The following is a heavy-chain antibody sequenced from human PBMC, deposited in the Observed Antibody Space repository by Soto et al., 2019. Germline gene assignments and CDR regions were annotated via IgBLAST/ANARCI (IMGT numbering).Heavy chain of an antibody. V-gene: IGHV1-69*02. J-gene: IGHJ4*02. CDR3: ARSLLGDHYDSDGLDS. D-gene: IGHD3-22*01. Sequence: QVQLVQSGTEVKKPGSSVTVSCKASGGPYSKYSISWVRQAPGQGLEWMGRIIPIFDMTNYAQKFQGRVTITAEKSTSTVYMDLSSLRSEDTAVYYCARSLLGDHYDSDGLDSWGQGTLVSVSS. CDR2: IIPIFDMT. CDR1: GGPYSKYS.